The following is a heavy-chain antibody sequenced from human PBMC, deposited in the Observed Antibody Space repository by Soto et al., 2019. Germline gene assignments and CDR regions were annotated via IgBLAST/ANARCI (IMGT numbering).Heavy chain of an antibody. V-gene: IGHV3-48*01. J-gene: IGHJ4*02. CDR2: ISSSSSTI. D-gene: IGHD3-10*01. CDR1: GFTFSTYS. CDR3: AKRGAFDTFYYFDN. Sequence: GGSLRLSCAASGFTFSTYSMNWVRQAPGKGLEWVSYISSSSSTIFYTDSVKGRFTVSRDNAKNSLYLQMNSLSAEDTAVYYCAKRGAFDTFYYFDNWGQGTLVTVSS.